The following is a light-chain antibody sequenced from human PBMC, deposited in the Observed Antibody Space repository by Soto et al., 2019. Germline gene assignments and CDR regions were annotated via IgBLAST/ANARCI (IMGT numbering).Light chain of an antibody. J-gene: IGKJ1*01. Sequence: DIQMTQFPSTLSASVGDRVTITCRASQSISSYLDWYQQKPGKAPKLLIYEASGLESGVPSRFSGSGDGTEFTLTISSLQPDDFATYYCQQSSNYPWTFGQGTKVEVK. CDR3: QQSSNYPWT. CDR1: QSISSY. V-gene: IGKV1-5*03. CDR2: EAS.